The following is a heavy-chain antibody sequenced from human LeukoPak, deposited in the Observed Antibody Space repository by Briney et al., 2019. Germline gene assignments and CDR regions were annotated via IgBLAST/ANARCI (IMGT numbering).Heavy chain of an antibody. V-gene: IGHV4-59*01. CDR2: IYYSGGT. D-gene: IGHD4-11*01. J-gene: IGHJ6*03. CDR3: ARGRVSSSTWHSTYYYYFYMDV. Sequence: APETLSLTCTVSGGSISSYYWSWIRQPPGKGLEWIGYIYYSGGTNYNPSLKSRVTISVDTSKNQFSLKLSSVTAADTAVYFCARGRVSSSTWHSTYYYYFYMDVWGKGTTVTVSS. CDR1: GGSISSYY.